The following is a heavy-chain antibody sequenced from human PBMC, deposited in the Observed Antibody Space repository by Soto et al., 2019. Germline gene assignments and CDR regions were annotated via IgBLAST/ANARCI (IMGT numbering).Heavy chain of an antibody. V-gene: IGHV1-18*01. CDR1: GYTFTNYA. CDR2: ISAYNGNT. J-gene: IGHJ4*02. Sequence: QVLLVQSGAEVKKPGASVKVSCKTSGYTFTNYAMNWVRQAPGQGLEWMGWISAYNGNTEYAQRLQGRVTMTTDTSTSTVYLELRSLRSDDTAVYYCARGRSPPRYSSAWDYYFDYWGQGTLVTVSS. D-gene: IGHD6-19*01. CDR3: ARGRSPPRYSSAWDYYFDY.